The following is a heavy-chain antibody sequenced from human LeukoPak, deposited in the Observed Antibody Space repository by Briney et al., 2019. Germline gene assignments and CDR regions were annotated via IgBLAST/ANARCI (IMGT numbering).Heavy chain of an antibody. J-gene: IGHJ3*02. V-gene: IGHV3-74*01. CDR2: INSDGSST. D-gene: IGHD3-10*01. CDR1: GFTFSSYW. CDR3: ARSITMASGRGAFDI. Sequence: GGSLRLSCAASGFTFSSYWMHWVRQAPGKGLVCVSRINSDGSSTSYADSVKGRFTISRDNAKNTLYLQMNSLRAEDTAVYYCARSITMASGRGAFDIWGQGTMVTVSS.